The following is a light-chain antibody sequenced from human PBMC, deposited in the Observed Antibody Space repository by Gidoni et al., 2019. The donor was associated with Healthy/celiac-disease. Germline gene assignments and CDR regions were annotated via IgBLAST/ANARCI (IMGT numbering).Light chain of an antibody. V-gene: IGLV2-14*03. CDR1: SMVVVGYNY. CDR2: DVS. J-gene: IGLJ1*01. CDR3: SSYTSSSTLV. Sequence: QSALTHPASVSGSPGQSITISCTGTSMVVVGYNYVSWYQHHPGNAPKLMIYDVSNRPSGVSNRFSCSKSGNTASLTISGLQAEDEADYYCSSYTSSSTLVFGTGTKVTVL.